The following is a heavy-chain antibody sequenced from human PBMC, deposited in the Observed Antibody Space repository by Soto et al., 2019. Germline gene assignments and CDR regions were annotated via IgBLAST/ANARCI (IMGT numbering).Heavy chain of an antibody. D-gene: IGHD6-13*01. CDR2: INHSGST. V-gene: IGHV4-34*01. Sequence: PSGTLSLTCAVYGGSFSGYYWSWIRQPPGKGLEWIGEINHSGSTNYNPSLKSRVTISVDTSKNQFSLKLSSVTAADTAVYYCARGGAAAGIRRYYYYMDVWGKGTTVTVSS. CDR1: GGSFSGYY. J-gene: IGHJ6*03. CDR3: ARGGAAAGIRRYYYYMDV.